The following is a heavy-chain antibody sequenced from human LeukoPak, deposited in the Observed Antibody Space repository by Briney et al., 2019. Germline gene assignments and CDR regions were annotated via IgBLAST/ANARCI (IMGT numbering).Heavy chain of an antibody. D-gene: IGHD1-26*01. CDR2: ISNNDI. Sequence: GGSLRLSCAASGFTFSSYSMNWVRQAPGKGLEWVSYISNNDIYYADSVKGRFTISRHNSKNTLYLQMNSLRAEDTAVYYCARVAVGATTYDYWGQGTLVTVSS. CDR1: GFTFSSYS. J-gene: IGHJ4*02. V-gene: IGHV3-21*05. CDR3: ARVAVGATTYDY.